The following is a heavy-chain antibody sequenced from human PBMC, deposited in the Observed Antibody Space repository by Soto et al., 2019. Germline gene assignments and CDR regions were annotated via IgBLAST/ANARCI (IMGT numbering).Heavy chain of an antibody. D-gene: IGHD3-10*01. CDR1: GFTFGSYW. Sequence: GGSLRLSCAASGFTFGSYWMSWVRQAPGKGLEWVAKINPGGRQKNYVDSVKGRFGISRDDAEKSHHLQMNSLRVEDTAVYYCAKYGSGNYGAYALDIWGQGTMVTVSS. CDR2: INPGGRQK. J-gene: IGHJ3*02. CDR3: AKYGSGNYGAYALDI. V-gene: IGHV3-7*01.